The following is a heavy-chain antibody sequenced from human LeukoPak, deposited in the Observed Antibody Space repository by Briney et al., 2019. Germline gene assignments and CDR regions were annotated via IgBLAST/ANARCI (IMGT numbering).Heavy chain of an antibody. CDR2: ISGSGGST. D-gene: IGHD6-19*01. CDR1: GFTFSSYG. Sequence: GGSLRLSCAASGFTFSSYGMSWVRQAPGKGLEWVSAISGSGGSTYYADSEKGRFTISRDNSKNTLYLQMNSLRAEDTAVYYCAKDKSSGWLFDAFDIWGQGTMVTVSS. CDR3: AKDKSSGWLFDAFDI. V-gene: IGHV3-23*01. J-gene: IGHJ3*02.